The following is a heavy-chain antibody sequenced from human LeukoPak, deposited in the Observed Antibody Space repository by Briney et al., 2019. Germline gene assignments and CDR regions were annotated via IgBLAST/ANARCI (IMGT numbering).Heavy chain of an antibody. CDR2: IYYSGST. V-gene: IGHV4-39*07. Sequence: SETLSLTCTVSGGSISSSSYHWGWIRQPPGKGLEWIGTIYYSGSTYYNPSLKSRVTISVDTSKNQFSLKLSSVTAADTAVYYCARDFYYDSSGYPYYYMDVWGKGTTVTISS. CDR1: GGSISSSSYH. J-gene: IGHJ6*03. CDR3: ARDFYYDSSGYPYYYMDV. D-gene: IGHD3-22*01.